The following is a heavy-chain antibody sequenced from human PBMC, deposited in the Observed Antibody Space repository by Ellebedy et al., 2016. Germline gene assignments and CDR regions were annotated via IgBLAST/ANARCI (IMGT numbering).Heavy chain of an antibody. CDR2: MNQSGSS. J-gene: IGHJ3*02. CDR3: ARQTSITMIVVVIFDAFDI. D-gene: IGHD3-22*01. CDR1: GGSLSGYY. V-gene: IGHV4-34*01. Sequence: SETLSLXCAIYGGSLSGYYWNWVRQSPGRGLEWIGEMNQSGSSNYNPSLKSRVTISVDTSKNQFSLNLSSVTAADTAVYYCARQTSITMIVVVIFDAFDIWGQGTMVTVSS.